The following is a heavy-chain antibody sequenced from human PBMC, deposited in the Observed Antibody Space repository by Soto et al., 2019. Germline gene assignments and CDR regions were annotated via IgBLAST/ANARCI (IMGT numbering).Heavy chain of an antibody. Sequence: GGSLRLSCAASGFTFSNYAMSWVRQAPGKGLEWVSAISSSGGSTYYADSVKGRFTISRDNSKNTLYLQMNSLRAEDTAVYYCATNTIPHPPYWGQGTLVTVSS. CDR3: ATNTIPHPPY. CDR2: ISSSGGST. V-gene: IGHV3-23*01. D-gene: IGHD1-1*01. CDR1: GFTFSNYA. J-gene: IGHJ4*02.